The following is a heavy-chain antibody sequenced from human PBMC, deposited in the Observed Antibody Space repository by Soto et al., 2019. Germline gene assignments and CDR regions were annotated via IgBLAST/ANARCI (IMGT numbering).Heavy chain of an antibody. CDR1: GFTFDDYA. CDR3: AKGDFWSGYFKTIDY. Sequence: EVPLVESGGGLVQPGRSLRLSCAASGFTFDDYAMHWVRQAPGKGLEWVSGISWNSGSIGYADSVKGRFTISRDNAKNSLYLQMNSLRAEDTALYYCAKGDFWSGYFKTIDYWGQGTLVTVSS. D-gene: IGHD3-3*01. CDR2: ISWNSGSI. V-gene: IGHV3-9*01. J-gene: IGHJ4*02.